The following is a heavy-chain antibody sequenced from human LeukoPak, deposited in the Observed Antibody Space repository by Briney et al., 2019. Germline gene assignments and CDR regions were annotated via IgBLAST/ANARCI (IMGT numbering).Heavy chain of an antibody. CDR2: IKQDGSEK. V-gene: IGHV3-7*01. D-gene: IGHD2-2*01. CDR3: AKGPLRGTAAAIDY. CDR1: GFTFSRYW. J-gene: IGHJ4*02. Sequence: GGSLRLSCAATGFTFSRYWMSWVRQVPRKGLEWVANIKQDGSEKYYVDSLKGRFTISRDISTDTLWLQMDSLRTEDTAVYYCAKGPLRGTAAAIDYWGQGTLVTVSS.